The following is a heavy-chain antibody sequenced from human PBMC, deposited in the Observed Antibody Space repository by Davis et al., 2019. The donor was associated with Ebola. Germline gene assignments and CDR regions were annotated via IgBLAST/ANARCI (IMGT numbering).Heavy chain of an antibody. CDR3: AKVLLWFGELSDWYFDL. D-gene: IGHD3-10*01. J-gene: IGHJ2*01. Sequence: GESLKISCAASGFTFSDYYMSWIRQAPGKGLEWVSYISSSGSTIYYADSVKGRFTISRDNAKNSLYLQMNSLRAEDTAVYYCAKVLLWFGELSDWYFDLWGRGTLVTVSS. CDR2: ISSSGSTI. CDR1: GFTFSDYY. V-gene: IGHV3-11*01.